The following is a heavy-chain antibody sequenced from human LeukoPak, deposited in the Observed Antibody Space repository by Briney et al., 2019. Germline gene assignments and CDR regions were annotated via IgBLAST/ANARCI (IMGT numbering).Heavy chain of an antibody. CDR3: ATANVYYDYVWGSYPYNWFDP. V-gene: IGHV1-24*01. J-gene: IGHJ5*02. CDR2: FDPEDGET. Sequence: ASVKVSCKVSGYTLPELSMHWVRQAPGKGLEWMGGFDPEDGETIYAQKFQGRVTMTEDTSTDTAYMELSSLRSEDTAVYYCATANVYYDYVWGSYPYNWFDPWGQGTLVTVSS. CDR1: GYTLPELS. D-gene: IGHD3-16*01.